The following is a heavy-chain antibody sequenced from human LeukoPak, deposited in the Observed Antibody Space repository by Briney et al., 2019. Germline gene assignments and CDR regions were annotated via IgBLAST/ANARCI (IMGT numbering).Heavy chain of an antibody. J-gene: IGHJ5*02. Sequence: GASVKVSCKASGYTFTSYDINWVRQATGQGLEWMGWMNPNSGNTAYAQNFQGRVTMTRNTSISTAYMELSSLTSEDTAVYYCARGSSSWLDPWGQGTLVTVSS. V-gene: IGHV1-8*01. CDR1: GYTFTSYD. CDR3: ARGSSSWLDP. CDR2: MNPNSGNT. D-gene: IGHD6-6*01.